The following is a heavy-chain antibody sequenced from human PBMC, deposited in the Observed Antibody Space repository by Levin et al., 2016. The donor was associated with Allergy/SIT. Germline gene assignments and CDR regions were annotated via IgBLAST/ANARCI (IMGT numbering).Heavy chain of an antibody. D-gene: IGHD2-21*01. J-gene: IGHJ2*01. V-gene: IGHV5-51*01. CDR2: IYPADSDT. Sequence: VRQMPGKGLEWMGVIYPADSDTRYSPSFQGQVTISADKSIRTAYLQWSSLRTSDTAMYYCARPVGMAWNFDLWGRGTLVTVSS. CDR3: ARPVGMAWNFDL.